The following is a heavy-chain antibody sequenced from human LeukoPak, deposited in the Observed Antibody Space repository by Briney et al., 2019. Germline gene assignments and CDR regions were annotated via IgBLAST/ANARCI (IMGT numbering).Heavy chain of an antibody. CDR2: ISGSGGST. V-gene: IGHV3-23*01. CDR1: GFAFSSYA. D-gene: IGHD4-17*01. CDR3: ASRYGDYAMSY. J-gene: IGHJ4*02. Sequence: GGSLRLSCAASGFAFSSYAMSWVRQAPGKGLEWVSAISGSGGSTYYADSVKGRFTISRDNSKNTLYLQMNSLRAEDTAVYYCASRYGDYAMSYWGQGTLVTVSS.